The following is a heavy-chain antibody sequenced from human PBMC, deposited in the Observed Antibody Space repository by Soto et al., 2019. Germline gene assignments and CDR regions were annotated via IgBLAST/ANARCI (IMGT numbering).Heavy chain of an antibody. V-gene: IGHV5-51*01. CDR2: IYPGDSDT. Sequence: GESLKISCKGSGYSFTSYWIGWVRQMPGKGLEWMGIIYPGDSDTRYSPSFQGQVTISADKSISTAYLQWSSLKASDTAMYYCAVHLTGTKEEFGRDNWFDPWGQGTLVTVSS. D-gene: IGHD1-7*01. CDR3: AVHLTGTKEEFGRDNWFDP. J-gene: IGHJ5*02. CDR1: GYSFTSYW.